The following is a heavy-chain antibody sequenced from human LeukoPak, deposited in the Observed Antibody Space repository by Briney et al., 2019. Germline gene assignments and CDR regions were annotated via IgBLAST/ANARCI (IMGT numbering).Heavy chain of an antibody. J-gene: IGHJ1*01. Sequence: GGSLRLSCAASGFTFSSYAMSWVRQAPGKGLEWVSAISGSGGSTYYADSVKGRFTISRDNSKNTLYPQMNSLRAEDTAVYYCAKDDQQQLVLYFQHWGQGTLVTVSS. D-gene: IGHD6-13*01. CDR1: GFTFSSYA. V-gene: IGHV3-23*01. CDR3: AKDDQQQLVLYFQH. CDR2: ISGSGGST.